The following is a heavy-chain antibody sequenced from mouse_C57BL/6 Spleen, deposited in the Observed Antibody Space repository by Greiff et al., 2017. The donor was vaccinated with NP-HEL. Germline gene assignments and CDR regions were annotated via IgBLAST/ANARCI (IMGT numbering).Heavy chain of an antibody. V-gene: IGHV5-12*01. CDR2: ISNGGGST. CDR3: ARPLIYDGYYDYAMDY. CDR1: GFTFSDYY. J-gene: IGHJ4*01. D-gene: IGHD2-3*01. Sequence: EVMLVESGGGLVQPGGSLKLSCAASGFTFSDYYMYWVRQTPEKRLEWVAYISNGGGSTYYPDTVKGRFTISRDNAKNTLYLQMSRLKSEDTAMYYCARPLIYDGYYDYAMDYWGQGTSVTVSS.